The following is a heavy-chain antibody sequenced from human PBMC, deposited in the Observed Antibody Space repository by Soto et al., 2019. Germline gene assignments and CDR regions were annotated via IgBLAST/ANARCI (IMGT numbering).Heavy chain of an antibody. D-gene: IGHD2-15*01. J-gene: IGHJ6*02. CDR2: ISYDGSNK. V-gene: IGHV3-30*18. Sequence: QVQLVESGGGVVQPGRSLRLSCAASGFTFSSYGMHWVRQAPGKGLEWVAVISYDGSNKYYADSVKGRFTISRDNSKNTLYLQMNSLRAEDTAVYYCAKVLGPNCRGGSCYSCCYYYYGMDVWGQGTTVTVSS. CDR1: GFTFSSYG. CDR3: AKVLGPNCRGGSCYSCCYYYYGMDV.